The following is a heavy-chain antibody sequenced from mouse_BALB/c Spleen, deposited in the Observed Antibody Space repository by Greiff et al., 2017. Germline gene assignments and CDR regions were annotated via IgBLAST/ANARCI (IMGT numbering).Heavy chain of an antibody. CDR2: ISSGGST. V-gene: IGHV5-6-5*01. CDR3: AREGGLRLGYWYFDV. CDR1: GFTFSSYA. J-gene: IGHJ1*01. D-gene: IGHD1-2*01. Sequence: DVHLVESGGGLVKPGGSLKLSCAASGFTFSSYAMSWVRQTPEKRLEWVASISSGGSTYYPDSVKGRFTISRDNARNILYLQMSSLRSEDTAMYYCAREGGLRLGYWYFDVWGAGTTVTVSS.